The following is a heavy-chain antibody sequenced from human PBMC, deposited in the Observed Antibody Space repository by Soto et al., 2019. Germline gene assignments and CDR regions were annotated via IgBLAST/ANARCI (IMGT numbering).Heavy chain of an antibody. V-gene: IGHV4-34*01. CDR2: INHSGST. CDR1: GGSFSGYY. Sequence: QVQLQQWGAGLLKPSETLSLTCAVYGGSFSGYYWSWIRQPPGKGLEWSGEINHSGSTNYNPSLKSRVTRSVDTSKNQFSLKLSSVTAADTAVYYCARAYCSGGSCYSGLLSDYWGQGTLVTVSS. D-gene: IGHD2-15*01. CDR3: ARAYCSGGSCYSGLLSDY. J-gene: IGHJ4*02.